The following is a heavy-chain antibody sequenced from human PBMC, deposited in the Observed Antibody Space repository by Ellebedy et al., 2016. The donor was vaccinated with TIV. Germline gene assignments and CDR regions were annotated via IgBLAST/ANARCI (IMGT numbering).Heavy chain of an antibody. Sequence: ASVKVSXXASGYTFTNYYMHWVRQAPGQGLEWMGIINPNVVTTTYAQKFQGRVTMTRDTSTSTVYMELSSLRSEDTAVYYCARGGTYCSTTSFYYFDYWGQGTLVTVSS. CDR3: ARGGTYCSTTSFYYFDY. D-gene: IGHD2-2*01. CDR2: INPNVVTT. V-gene: IGHV1-46*01. CDR1: GYTFTNYY. J-gene: IGHJ4*02.